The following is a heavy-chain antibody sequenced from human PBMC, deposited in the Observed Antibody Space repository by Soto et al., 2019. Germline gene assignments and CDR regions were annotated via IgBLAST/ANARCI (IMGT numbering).Heavy chain of an antibody. CDR3: ARLQFFDFWSGSVSMDV. CDR2: IYYTGST. CDR1: GGSVSSGTYQ. Sequence: PSETLSLTCTVSGGSVSSGTYQWSWIRQSPGKGLEWIGYIYYTGSTNYNPSLKSRVTISVDTSKNQFSLKLTSVTAADTALYFCARLQFFDFWSGSVSMDVSGPGNSLTVFS. V-gene: IGHV4-61*01. J-gene: IGHJ6*02. D-gene: IGHD3-3*01.